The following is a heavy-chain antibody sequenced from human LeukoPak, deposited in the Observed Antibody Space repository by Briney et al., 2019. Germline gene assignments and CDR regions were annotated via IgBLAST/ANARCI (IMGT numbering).Heavy chain of an antibody. D-gene: IGHD5-24*01. CDR2: IYYSGST. J-gene: IGHJ4*02. CDR3: ARNRDGPYYFDY. V-gene: IGHV4-59*08. Sequence: TSETLSLTCTVSGGSISSYYWSWIRQPPGKGLEWIGYIYYSGSTNYNPSLKSRVTISVDTSKNQFSLKLSSVTAADTAVYYCARNRDGPYYFDYWGQGTLVTVSS. CDR1: GGSISSYY.